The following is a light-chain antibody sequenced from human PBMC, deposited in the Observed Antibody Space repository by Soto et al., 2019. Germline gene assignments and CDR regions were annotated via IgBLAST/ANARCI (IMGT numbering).Light chain of an antibody. V-gene: IGKV3-15*01. CDR3: QEYNTWPWT. CDR2: GAS. Sequence: EILLTQSPGTLSLSPGERVTLSCGASQIVTSTDLAWYQQKLGQAPRVLIYGASTRATGIPARFTGSGSGTEFIITITSLKYEDSAVYYCQEYNTWPWTFGHGTKVDIK. CDR1: QIVTSTD. J-gene: IGKJ1*01.